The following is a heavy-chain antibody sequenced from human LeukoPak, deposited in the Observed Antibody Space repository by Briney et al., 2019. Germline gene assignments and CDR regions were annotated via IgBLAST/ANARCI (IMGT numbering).Heavy chain of an antibody. V-gene: IGHV3-30*18. Sequence: GGSLRLSCAASGFTFSSYGMHWVRQAPGKGLEWVAVISYDGSNKYYADSVKGRFTISRDNSKNTPYLQMNSLRAEDTAVYYCAKAPQWQQLAEGYFQHWGQGTLVTVSS. J-gene: IGHJ1*01. D-gene: IGHD6-13*01. CDR3: AKAPQWQQLAEGYFQH. CDR2: ISYDGSNK. CDR1: GFTFSSYG.